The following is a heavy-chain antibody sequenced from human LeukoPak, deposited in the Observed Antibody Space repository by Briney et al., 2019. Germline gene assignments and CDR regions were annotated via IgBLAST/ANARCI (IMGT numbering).Heavy chain of an antibody. CDR3: ARGYDFSNGYFHYMDV. D-gene: IGHD3-3*01. CDR1: GFTFSSYG. J-gene: IGHJ6*03. CDR2: IWYDGSDK. Sequence: GGSLRLSCAASGFTFSSYGMHWVRQVQGKGLEWVALIWYDGSDKQYEESVKGRFTVSRDNLKNTMYLQMNRMGAEDTAVYYCARGYDFSNGYFHYMDVWGKGTTVTVSS. V-gene: IGHV3-33*01.